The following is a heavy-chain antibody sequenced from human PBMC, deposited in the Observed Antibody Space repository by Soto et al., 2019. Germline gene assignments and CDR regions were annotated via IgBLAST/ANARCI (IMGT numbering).Heavy chain of an antibody. CDR3: ATGGHYKAPDDYYYGMDV. CDR1: GYTFTGYY. V-gene: IGHV1-2*04. J-gene: IGHJ6*02. CDR2: INPNSGGT. D-gene: IGHD1-20*01. Sequence: ASVKVSCKASGYTFTGYYMHWVRQAPGQGLEWMGWINPNSGGTNYAQKFQGWVTVTRDTSISTAYMELSRLRSDDTAVYYCATGGHYKAPDDYYYGMDVWGQGTTVTVSS.